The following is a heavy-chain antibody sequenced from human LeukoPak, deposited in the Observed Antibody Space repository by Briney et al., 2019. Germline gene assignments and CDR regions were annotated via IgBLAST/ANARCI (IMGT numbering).Heavy chain of an antibody. D-gene: IGHD3-22*01. J-gene: IGHJ3*02. CDR1: GFTFSSYW. V-gene: IGHV3-7*01. Sequence: GGSLRLSCAASGFTFSSYWMSWVRQAPGKGLEWVANIKQDGSEKYYVDSVKGRFTISRDNAKNSLYLQMNSLGAEDTAVYYCARAGDSSGPDAFDIWGQGTMVTVSS. CDR3: ARAGDSSGPDAFDI. CDR2: IKQDGSEK.